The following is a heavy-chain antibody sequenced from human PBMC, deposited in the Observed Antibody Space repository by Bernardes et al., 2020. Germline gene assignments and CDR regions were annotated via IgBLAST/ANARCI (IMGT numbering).Heavy chain of an antibody. CDR1: GYTFTSYA. J-gene: IGHJ5*02. CDR2: INTNTGNP. D-gene: IGHD3-10*01. V-gene: IGHV7-4-1*02. CDR3: ARSVRRGYYGSGSYYKAGHWFDH. Sequence: ASVKVSCKASGYTFTSYAMNWVRQAPGQGLEWMGWINTNTGNPTYAQGFTGRFVFSLDTSVSTAYLQISSLKAEDTAVYYCARSVRRGYYGSGSYYKAGHWFDHGGQGTLVTVSS.